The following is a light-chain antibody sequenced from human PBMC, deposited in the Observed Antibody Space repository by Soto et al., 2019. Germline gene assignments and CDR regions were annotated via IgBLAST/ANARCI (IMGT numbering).Light chain of an antibody. CDR2: GAS. Sequence: EIVLTQSPGTLSLYPGERATLSCRASQSITSSYLAWHQQKPGQAPRLLIYGASTRATGIPDRFSGSGSGTDFTLTISRLEPEDFAVYYCQQYGSSPWTFGQGTKVDIK. CDR3: QQYGSSPWT. V-gene: IGKV3-20*01. J-gene: IGKJ1*01. CDR1: QSITSSY.